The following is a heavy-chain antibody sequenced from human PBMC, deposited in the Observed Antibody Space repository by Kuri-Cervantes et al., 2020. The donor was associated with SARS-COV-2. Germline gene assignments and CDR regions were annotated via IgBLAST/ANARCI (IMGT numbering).Heavy chain of an antibody. J-gene: IGHJ6*02. V-gene: IGHV3-30*04. D-gene: IGHD6-13*01. CDR3: ARLGVAAAGSYYYYGMDV. CDR2: ISYDGSNK. Sequence: GSLKISCAASGFTFSSYAMHWVRQAPGKGLEWVAVISYDGSNKYYADSVKGRFTISRDNSKNTLYLQMSSLRAEDTAVYYCARLGVAAAGSYYYYGMDVWGQGTTVTVSS. CDR1: GFTFSSYA.